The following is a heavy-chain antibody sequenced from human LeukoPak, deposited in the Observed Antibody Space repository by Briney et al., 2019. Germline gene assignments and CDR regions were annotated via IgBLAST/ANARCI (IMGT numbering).Heavy chain of an antibody. CDR1: GGSFSGYY. CDR3: AKLSGYSSGWYQGPNYYMDV. J-gene: IGHJ6*03. Sequence: SETLSLTCAVYGGSFSGYYWSWIRQPPGKGLEWIGEINHSGSTNYNPSLKSRVTITVDTSKNQFSLKLSSVTAADTAVYYCAKLSGYSSGWYQGPNYYMDVWGKGTTVTVSS. CDR2: INHSGST. D-gene: IGHD6-19*01. V-gene: IGHV4-34*01.